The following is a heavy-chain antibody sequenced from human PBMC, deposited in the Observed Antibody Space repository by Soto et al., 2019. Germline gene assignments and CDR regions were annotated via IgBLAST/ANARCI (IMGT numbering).Heavy chain of an antibody. J-gene: IGHJ4*02. V-gene: IGHV4-39*01. CDR3: ARQYENLLWFGELASCYFDY. Sequence: SETLSLTCTVSGGSISSSSYYWGWIRQPPGKGLEWIGSIYYSGSTYYNPSLKSRVTISVDTSKNQFSLKLSSVTAADTAVYCCARQYENLLWFGELASCYFDYWGQGTLVTVSS. CDR2: IYYSGST. D-gene: IGHD3-10*01. CDR1: GGSISSSSYY.